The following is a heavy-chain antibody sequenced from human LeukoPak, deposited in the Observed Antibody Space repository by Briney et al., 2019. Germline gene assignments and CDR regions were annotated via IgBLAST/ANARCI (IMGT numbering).Heavy chain of an antibody. CDR2: INWNGGST. V-gene: IGHV3-20*04. Sequence: PGGSLRLSCATSGFTFDDYGMSWVRQAPGKGLEWVSGINWNGGSTGYADSVKGRFSISRDNAKNTLYLQMNSLRAEDTALYYCAGGVVAANYFDYWGQGTLVTVFS. J-gene: IGHJ4*02. D-gene: IGHD2-15*01. CDR3: AGGVVAANYFDY. CDR1: GFTFDDYG.